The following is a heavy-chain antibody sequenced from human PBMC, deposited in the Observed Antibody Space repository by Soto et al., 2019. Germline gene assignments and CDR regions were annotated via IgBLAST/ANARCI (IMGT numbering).Heavy chain of an antibody. V-gene: IGHV3-23*01. CDR3: AKGVYSTSSYSDY. D-gene: IGHD6-6*01. CDR1: GFTFSSYG. J-gene: IGHJ4*02. CDR2: ISGSGGST. Sequence: EVQLLESGGGLVQPGGSLRLSCAASGFTFSSYGMSWVRQAPGKGLEWVSTISGSGGSTYYADSVKGRFTISRDNSKNTLYLQMNGLRAEDTAVYYCAKGVYSTSSYSDYWGQGTLVTVSS.